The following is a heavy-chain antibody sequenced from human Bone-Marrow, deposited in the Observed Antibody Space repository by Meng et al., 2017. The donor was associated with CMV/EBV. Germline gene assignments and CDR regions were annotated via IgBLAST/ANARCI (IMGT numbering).Heavy chain of an antibody. J-gene: IGHJ6*02. Sequence: ASVKVSCKASGYTFTSYGISWVRQATGQGLEWMGWMNPNSGNTGYAQKFQGRVTMTRVPSISTAYMEMSSLTSDDTAVYYCARDSGYSVCMDVWGQGTTVTVSS. V-gene: IGHV1-8*02. CDR3: ARDSGYSVCMDV. CDR1: GYTFTSYG. D-gene: IGHD6-13*01. CDR2: MNPNSGNT.